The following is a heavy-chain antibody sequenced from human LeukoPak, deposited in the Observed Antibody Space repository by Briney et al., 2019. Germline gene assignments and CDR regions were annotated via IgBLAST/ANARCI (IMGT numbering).Heavy chain of an antibody. CDR1: GCTFDGFG. CDR3: AKGTVRFLEWGQRGYFHY. CDR2: ISTTIDNK. J-gene: IGHJ4*02. Sequence: GGSLRLSCAASGCTFDGFGRNWIRQAPGKGLEWVARISTTIDNKYYADSVKGRFTISSDNSINPPYLQMNSLRADDTAIYYCAKGTVRFLEWGQRGYFHYWRQGALVTVSS. V-gene: IGHV3-23*01. D-gene: IGHD3-3*01.